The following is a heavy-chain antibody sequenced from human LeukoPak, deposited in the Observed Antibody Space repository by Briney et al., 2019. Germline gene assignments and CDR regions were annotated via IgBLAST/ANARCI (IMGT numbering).Heavy chain of an antibody. CDR1: GFTFSSYD. CDR2: IGTAGNP. D-gene: IGHD6-13*01. V-gene: IGHV3-13*05. Sequence: AGGSLRLSYAASGFTFSSYDIHWVRQATGKGLEWVSAIGTAGNPYYPGSVKGRFTISRENAKNSLYLQMHSLRAGDTAVYYCARAWVGGYSSRWQVVYFDYWGQGTLVTVSS. CDR3: ARAWVGGYSSRWQVVYFDY. J-gene: IGHJ4*02.